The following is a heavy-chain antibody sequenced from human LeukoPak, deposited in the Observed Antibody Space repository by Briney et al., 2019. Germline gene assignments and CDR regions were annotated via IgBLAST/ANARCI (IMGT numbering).Heavy chain of an antibody. V-gene: IGHV4-34*01. J-gene: IGHJ3*02. CDR3: ARHAVYDFWSGYYNPSFAFDI. Sequence: SETLSLTCAVYGGSFSGYYWSWIRQPPGKGLEWIGEINHSGSTNYNPSLKSRVTISVDTSKNQFSLKLSSVTAADTAVYYCARHAVYDFWSGYYNPSFAFDIWGQGTMVTVSS. D-gene: IGHD3-3*01. CDR2: INHSGST. CDR1: GGSFSGYY.